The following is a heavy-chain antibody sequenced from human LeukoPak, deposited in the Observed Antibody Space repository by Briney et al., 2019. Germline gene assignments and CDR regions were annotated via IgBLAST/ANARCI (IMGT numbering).Heavy chain of an antibody. V-gene: IGHV3-48*03. CDR2: ISSSGSTI. Sequence: GGSLRLSCAASGFTFSSYEMNWVRQAPGKGLEWVSYISSSGSTIYYADSVKGRFTISRDNAKNSLYLQMNSLRAEDTAVYYRAKGHGWEASYYYYYMDVWGKGTTVTISS. CDR3: AKGHGWEASYYYYYMDV. CDR1: GFTFSSYE. D-gene: IGHD1-26*01. J-gene: IGHJ6*03.